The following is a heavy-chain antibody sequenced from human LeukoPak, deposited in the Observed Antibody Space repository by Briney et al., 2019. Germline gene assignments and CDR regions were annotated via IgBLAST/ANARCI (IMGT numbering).Heavy chain of an antibody. CDR2: IKTKIDGGTT. D-gene: IGHD6-19*01. CDR3: TTQPWQVDY. V-gene: IGHV3-15*01. Sequence: ETLSLTCTVSGGSISSYYWSWVRQAPGKGLEWVGRIKTKIDGGTTDYAAPVKGRFTISRDDSKNTLYLQMNSLKTEDTAVYYCTTQPWQVDYWGQGTLVTVSS. J-gene: IGHJ4*02. CDR1: GGSISSYY.